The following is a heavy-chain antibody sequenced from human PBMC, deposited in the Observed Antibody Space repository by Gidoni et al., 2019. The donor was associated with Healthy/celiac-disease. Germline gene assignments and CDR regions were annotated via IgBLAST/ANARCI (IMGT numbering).Heavy chain of an antibody. Sequence: QVQLVESGGGLVKPGGSLRVSCAASGFAFLAYYMTWVRQAPGKGLEWVSCISGSSDYTNYADSVKGRFTISRDNAKNSLYLQMNSLRAEDTAVYYCARDFVGCSGGSCYSDYWGQGTLVTVSS. J-gene: IGHJ4*02. CDR3: ARDFVGCSGGSCYSDY. V-gene: IGHV3-11*05. D-gene: IGHD2-15*01. CDR2: ISGSSDYT. CDR1: GFAFLAYY.